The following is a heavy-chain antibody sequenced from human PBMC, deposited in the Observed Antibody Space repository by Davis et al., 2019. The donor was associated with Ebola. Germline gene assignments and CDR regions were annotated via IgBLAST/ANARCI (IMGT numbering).Heavy chain of an antibody. CDR3: TTDSGLRYWRWFEP. J-gene: IGHJ5*02. V-gene: IGHV3-49*04. D-gene: IGHD3-9*01. Sequence: GGSLRLSCAASASTFSSYAMSWVRQAPGKGLEWVGFIRSKAYGGTTEYAASVKGRFTISRDDSKSIAYLQMNSLKTEDTAVYYCTTDSGLRYWRWFEPWGQGTLVTVSS. CDR1: ASTFSSYA. CDR2: IRSKAYGGTT.